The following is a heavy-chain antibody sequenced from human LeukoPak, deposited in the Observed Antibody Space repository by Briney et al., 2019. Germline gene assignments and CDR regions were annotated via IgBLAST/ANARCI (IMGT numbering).Heavy chain of an antibody. J-gene: IGHJ4*02. CDR1: GFTFSSYG. CDR2: IYSGGST. CDR3: AREGSPGRFFGY. Sequence: PGGSLRLSCAASGFTFSSYGMHWVRQAPGKGLEWVSVIYSGGSTYYADSVKGRFTISRDNSKNTLYLQMNSLRAEDTAVYYCAREGSPGRFFGYWGQGTLVTVSS. D-gene: IGHD4-17*01. V-gene: IGHV3-53*01.